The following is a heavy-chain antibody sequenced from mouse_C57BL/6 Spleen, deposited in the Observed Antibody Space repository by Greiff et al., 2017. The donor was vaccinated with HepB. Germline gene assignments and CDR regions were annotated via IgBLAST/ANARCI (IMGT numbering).Heavy chain of an antibody. J-gene: IGHJ4*01. CDR1: GFTFSSYA. CDR3: ARGLGRYAMDY. CDR2: ISDGGSYT. Sequence: DVHLVESGGGLVKPGGSLKLSCAASGFTFSSYAMSWVRQTPEKRLEWVATISDGGSYTYYPDNVKGRFTISRDNAKNNLYLQMSHLKSEDTAMYYCARGLGRYAMDYWGQGTSVTVSS. V-gene: IGHV5-4*01. D-gene: IGHD4-1*01.